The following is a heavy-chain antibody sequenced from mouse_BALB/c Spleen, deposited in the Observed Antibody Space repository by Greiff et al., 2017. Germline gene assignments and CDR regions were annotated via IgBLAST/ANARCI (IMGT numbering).Heavy chain of an antibody. CDR1: GYTFTSYW. CDR2: IYPSDSYT. V-gene: IGHV1-69*02. Sequence: VQLQQPGAELVRPGASVKLSCKASGYTFTSYWINWVKQRPGQGLEWIGNIYPSDSYTNYNQKFKDKATLTVDKSSSTAYMQLSSPTSEDSAVYYCTRPYGYDDWDYYAMDYWGQGTSVTVSS. J-gene: IGHJ4*01. CDR3: TRPYGYDDWDYYAMDY. D-gene: IGHD2-2*01.